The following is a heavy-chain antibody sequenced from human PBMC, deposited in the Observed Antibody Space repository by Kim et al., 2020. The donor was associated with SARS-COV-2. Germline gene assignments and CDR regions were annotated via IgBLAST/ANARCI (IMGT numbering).Heavy chain of an antibody. D-gene: IGHD3-10*01. CDR3: ARLDYYGSGSYP. V-gene: IGHV4-34*01. J-gene: IGHJ5*02. Sequence: NYNPSRKSQVTISVDTAKNQFALQLTSVTAADTAVYYCARLDYYGSGSYPWRQGTLVTVSS.